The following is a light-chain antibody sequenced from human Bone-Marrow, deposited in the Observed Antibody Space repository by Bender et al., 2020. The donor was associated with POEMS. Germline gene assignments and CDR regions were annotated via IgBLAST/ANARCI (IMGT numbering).Light chain of an antibody. V-gene: IGLV3-21*03. Sequence: SYVLTQPPSVSVAPGKTATITCGGNNVGHKTLHWYQQKSGQAPVLVVYDDSDRPSGIPDRFSGSNSGNTATLTISETQGVDEADYYCQAWYSSNVVFGGGTKVTVL. CDR3: QAWYSSNVV. CDR1: NVGHKT. CDR2: DDS. J-gene: IGLJ3*02.